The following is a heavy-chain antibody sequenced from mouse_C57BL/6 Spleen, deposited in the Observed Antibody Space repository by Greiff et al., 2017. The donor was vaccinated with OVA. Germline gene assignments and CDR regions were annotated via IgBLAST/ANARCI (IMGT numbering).Heavy chain of an antibody. Sequence: EVQLVESGGGLVQPGGSLKLSCAASGFTFSDYGMAWVRQAPRKGPEWVAFISNLAYSIYYADTVTGRFTISSENAKNTLYLEMSSLRSEDTAMYYCARLDDYYGSSYYAMDYWGQGTSVTVSS. CDR3: ARLDDYYGSSYYAMDY. D-gene: IGHD1-1*01. CDR2: ISNLAYSI. CDR1: GFTFSDYG. J-gene: IGHJ4*01. V-gene: IGHV5-15*01.